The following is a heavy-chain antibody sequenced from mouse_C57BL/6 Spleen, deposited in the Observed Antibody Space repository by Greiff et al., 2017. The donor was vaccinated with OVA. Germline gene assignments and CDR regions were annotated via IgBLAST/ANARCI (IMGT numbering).Heavy chain of an antibody. D-gene: IGHD4-1*01. CDR3: ARRKTEYFDY. J-gene: IGHJ2*01. CDR1: GFTFSSYG. Sequence: EVQGVESGGDLVKPGGSLKLSCAASGFTFSSYGMSWVRQTPDKRLEWVATISSGGSYTYYPDSVKGRFTISRDNAKNTLYLQMSSLKSEDTAMYYCARRKTEYFDYWGQGTTLTVSS. V-gene: IGHV5-6*01. CDR2: ISSGGSYT.